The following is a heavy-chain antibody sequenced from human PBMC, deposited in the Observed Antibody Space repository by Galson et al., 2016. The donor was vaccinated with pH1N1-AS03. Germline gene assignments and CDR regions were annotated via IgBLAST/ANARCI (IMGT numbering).Heavy chain of an antibody. CDR3: ARDGPPQGISVAGSFDF. CDR2: ISTSSSSI. CDR1: GFPFSGYS. J-gene: IGHJ4*02. Sequence: SLRLSCAASGFPFSGYSMNWVRQAPGKGLEWVSFISTSSSSIYYADSVKGRFTISRDNAQNLLYLQMNSLQDEDTAVYYCARDGPPQGISVAGSFDFWGQGTLVTVSS. V-gene: IGHV3-21*01. D-gene: IGHD6-19*01.